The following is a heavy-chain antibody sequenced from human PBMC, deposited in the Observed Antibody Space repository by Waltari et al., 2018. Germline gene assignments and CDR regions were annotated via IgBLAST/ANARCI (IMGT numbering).Heavy chain of an antibody. V-gene: IGHV4-30-2*01. Sequence: QLQLQESGSGLVKPSQTLSLTCAVSGASVSRCGHSWSWIRLPPGRGLEWIGYINDSGSTYYNPTLKSRVTISIDSSRNQFSLKLTSVTAADTAVYYCARDPGGFDRRFDSWGQGILVTVSS. D-gene: IGHD3-16*01. J-gene: IGHJ5*01. CDR2: INDSGST. CDR3: ARDPGGFDRRFDS. CDR1: GASVSRCGHS.